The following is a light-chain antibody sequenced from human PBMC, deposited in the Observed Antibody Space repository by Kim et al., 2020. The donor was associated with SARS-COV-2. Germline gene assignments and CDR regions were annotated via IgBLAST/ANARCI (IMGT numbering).Light chain of an antibody. J-gene: IGLJ2*01. CDR2: DVS. CDR3: SSYRSSSHVI. V-gene: IGLV2-14*04. CDR1: SSDVVGYND. Sequence: GQSITISCTGTSSDVVGYNDVSWYQQHPGKAPKLMIYDVSKRPSGFSNRFSGSKSGNTASLTISGLQAEDEADYYCSSYRSSSHVIFGGGTQLTVL.